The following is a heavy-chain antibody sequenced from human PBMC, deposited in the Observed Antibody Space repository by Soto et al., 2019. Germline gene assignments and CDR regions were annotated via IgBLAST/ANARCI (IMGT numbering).Heavy chain of an antibody. CDR2: IYYSGNS. CDR1: GASITSDGYY. D-gene: IGHD3-10*01. J-gene: IGHJ4*02. CDR3: ARTVGSGSPDFDY. V-gene: IGHV4-31*03. Sequence: KPSETLSLTCSVSGASITSDGYYWSWIRQFPGKGLEWIGHIYYSGNSYYNLSLGSRLLISVDTSKNQFSLKLSSVTAADTAVYYCARTVGSGSPDFDYWGQGILVTVSS.